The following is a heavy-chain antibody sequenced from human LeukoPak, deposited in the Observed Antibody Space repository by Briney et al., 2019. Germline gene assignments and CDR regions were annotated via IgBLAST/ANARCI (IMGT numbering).Heavy chain of an antibody. V-gene: IGHV4-31*03. CDR3: ARDSRGWQQRGNWFDP. Sequence: SETLSLTCTVSGGSISSGGYYWSWIRQHPGKGLEWIGYIYYSGSTYYNPSLKSRVTISVDTSKNQFSLKLSTVTAADTAVYYCARDSRGWQQRGNWFDPWGQETLVTVSS. CDR1: GGSISSGGYY. D-gene: IGHD6-13*01. CDR2: IYYSGST. J-gene: IGHJ5*02.